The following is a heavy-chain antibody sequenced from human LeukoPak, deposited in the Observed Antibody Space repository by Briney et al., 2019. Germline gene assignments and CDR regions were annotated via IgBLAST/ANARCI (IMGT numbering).Heavy chain of an antibody. V-gene: IGHV4-38-2*02. CDR2: INHSGST. CDR1: GYSISSGYY. CDR3: ARRKGGSWYSWGWFDP. J-gene: IGHJ5*02. Sequence: SETLSLTCTVAGYSISSGYYWGWIRQPPGKGLEWIGEINHSGSTNYNPSLKSRVTISVDTSKNQFSLKLSSVTAADTAVYYCARRKGGSWYSWGWFDPWGQGTLVTVSS. D-gene: IGHD6-13*01.